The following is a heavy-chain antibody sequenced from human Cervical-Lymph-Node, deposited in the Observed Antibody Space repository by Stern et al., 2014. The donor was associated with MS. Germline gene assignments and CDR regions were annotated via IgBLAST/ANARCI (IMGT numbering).Heavy chain of an antibody. J-gene: IGHJ2*01. D-gene: IGHD2-2*01. Sequence: VQLVQSGAEVKLPGQSLKISCQGSGYPFNHFWIGWVRPMPGKSLEWMGTIYPGDSDTRYSPSFKGQVSISVDRSSRVAYLQWRSLKASDTAIYYCARTRSSSWNWYFDVWGRGTQVAV. V-gene: IGHV5-51*03. CDR1: GYPFNHFW. CDR3: ARTRSSSWNWYFDV. CDR2: IYPGDSDT.